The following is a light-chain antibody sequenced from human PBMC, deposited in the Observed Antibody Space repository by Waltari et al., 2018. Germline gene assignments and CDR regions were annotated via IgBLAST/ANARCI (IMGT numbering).Light chain of an antibody. V-gene: IGKV3-20*01. J-gene: IGKJ1*01. CDR2: GAS. CDR3: QQYGGSPLWT. Sequence: EIVLTQSPGTLSLSPGERAPLSCRASQSVSSTLLAWYQQKPGQAPRLLIYGASTRATDIPDRFSGSGSGTDFTLTISRLEPEDFAVYYCQQYGGSPLWTFGQGTKVEIK. CDR1: QSVSSTL.